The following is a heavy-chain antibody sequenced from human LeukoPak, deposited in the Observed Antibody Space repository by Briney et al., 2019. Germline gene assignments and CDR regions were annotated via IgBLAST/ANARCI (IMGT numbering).Heavy chain of an antibody. CDR1: GFTFRSYA. V-gene: IGHV3-23*01. J-gene: IGHJ4*02. Sequence: GGSLGLSCVASGFTFRSYAMTWVRQAPGKGLEWVSAISGSGGSTYYADSVKGRFTISRDNSKNTLYLQMNSLRAEDTAVYYCAKDITVTTFRFDYWGQGTLVTVSS. CDR3: AKDITVTTFRFDY. CDR2: ISGSGGST. D-gene: IGHD4-17*01.